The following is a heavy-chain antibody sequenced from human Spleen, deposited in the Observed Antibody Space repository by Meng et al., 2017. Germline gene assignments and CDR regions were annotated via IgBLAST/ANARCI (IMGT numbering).Heavy chain of an antibody. CDR2: TYYRSQWYN. J-gene: IGHJ4*02. V-gene: IGHV6-1*01. CDR1: GDSVSCNNAA. D-gene: IGHD3-22*01. Sequence: QVQPPPSGPGLVKPSQTLSLTCAISGDSVSCNNAAWSWIRQSPSRGLEWLGRTYYRSQWYNDYAVSVKSRITINPDTSKNQFSLQLNSVTAADTAVYYCARTSYDETGFYSPSVDFWGQGALVTVSS. CDR3: ARTSYDETGFYSPSVDF.